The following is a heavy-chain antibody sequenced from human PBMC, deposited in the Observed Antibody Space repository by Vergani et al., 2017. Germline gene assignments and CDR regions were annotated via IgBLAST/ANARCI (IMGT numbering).Heavy chain of an antibody. D-gene: IGHD5-12*01. Sequence: QITLKESGPTLVKPTQTLTLTCTFSGFSLSTSGVGVGWIRQPPGNALEWLALIYWDDDKRYSPSLTSMLTITKDTAKNQVVLTMTNMDPVDTATYYCAHRRFVATRRDVNWFDPWGQGTLVTVSS. V-gene: IGHV2-5*02. CDR2: IYWDDDK. CDR3: AHRRFVATRRDVNWFDP. CDR1: GFSLSTSGVG. J-gene: IGHJ5*02.